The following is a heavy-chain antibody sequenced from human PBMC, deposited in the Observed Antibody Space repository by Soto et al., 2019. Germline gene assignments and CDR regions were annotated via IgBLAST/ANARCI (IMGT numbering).Heavy chain of an antibody. V-gene: IGHV3-48*03. Sequence: LRLSCAASGFTFISYEMNWVRQAPGKGLEWVSYISSSGSTIYYADSVKGRFTISRDNAKNSLYLQMNSLRAEDTAVYYCARLGRIAVAGTGRVFDYWGQGTLVTVSS. CDR2: ISSSGSTI. J-gene: IGHJ4*02. CDR3: ARLGRIAVAGTGRVFDY. CDR1: GFTFISYE. D-gene: IGHD6-19*01.